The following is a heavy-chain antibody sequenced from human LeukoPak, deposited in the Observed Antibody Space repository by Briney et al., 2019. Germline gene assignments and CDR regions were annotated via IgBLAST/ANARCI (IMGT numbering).Heavy chain of an antibody. D-gene: IGHD6-19*01. CDR1: GSSISNYY. J-gene: IGHJ4*02. CDR2: IYSTGST. V-gene: IGHV4-59*08. Sequence: SETLSLTCSVSGSSISNYYWSWIRQSPGKGLEWIGYIYSTGSTDYNPPLKSRVTISVETSKNQFSLRLSSVTAADTAVYFCARHEGLARPFDYWGQGTLVPVSS. CDR3: ARHEGLARPFDY.